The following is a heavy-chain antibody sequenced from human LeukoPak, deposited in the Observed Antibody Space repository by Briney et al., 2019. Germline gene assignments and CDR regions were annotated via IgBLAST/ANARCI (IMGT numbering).Heavy chain of an antibody. Sequence: PGGSLRLSCAASGFTFSSFSMNWVRQAPGKGLEWVSSISSTSSHIYYADSVKGRFTISRDKDKNSVYLQMTSLRAEDTAVYYCARESGSRSYYYYMDVWGKGTTVTVSS. D-gene: IGHD2-2*01. CDR3: ARESGSRSYYYYMDV. V-gene: IGHV3-21*01. CDR1: GFTFSSFS. J-gene: IGHJ6*03. CDR2: ISSTSSHI.